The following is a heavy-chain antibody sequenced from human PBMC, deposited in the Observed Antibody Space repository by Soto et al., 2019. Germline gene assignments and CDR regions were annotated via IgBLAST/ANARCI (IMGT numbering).Heavy chain of an antibody. CDR3: ARGHTFPFDP. CDR2: INAGNGNT. J-gene: IGHJ5*02. Sequence: GASVKVSCKASGYNFTSYAMHWVRQAPGQRLEWMGWINAGNGNTKYSQKFQGRVTITRDTSASTAYMELSSLRSDDTAVYYCARGHTFPFDPWGQGTLVTVSS. V-gene: IGHV1-3*01. CDR1: GYNFTSYA.